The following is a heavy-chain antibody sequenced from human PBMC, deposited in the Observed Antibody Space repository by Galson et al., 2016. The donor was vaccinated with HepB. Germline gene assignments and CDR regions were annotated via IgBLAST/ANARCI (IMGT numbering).Heavy chain of an antibody. V-gene: IGHV4-34*12. CDR1: GGTFSGYF. CDR2: IIHSGTT. Sequence: ETLSLTCAVYGGTFSGYFWSWVRRPPGKGLEWIGEIIHSGTTNYNPSLKSRVTISVDTSKNQFSLRLSSATAADTAVYYCARARYQLLDDRQSHYYYGMDVWGQGTRVTVPS. D-gene: IGHD2-2*01. CDR3: ARARYQLLDDRQSHYYYGMDV. J-gene: IGHJ6*02.